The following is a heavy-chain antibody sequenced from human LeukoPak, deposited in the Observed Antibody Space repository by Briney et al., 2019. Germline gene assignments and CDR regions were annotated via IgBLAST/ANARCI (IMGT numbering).Heavy chain of an antibody. CDR3: ARDQWLLRGGDHDAFDI. V-gene: IGHV4-4*02. J-gene: IGHJ3*02. D-gene: IGHD6-19*01. CDR2: IFHSGTT. Sequence: SETLSLTCAVSGGSISSTHWWNWVRQPPGKGLEWIGEIFHSGTTNYNPSLKSRVTISINKSKNQFSLKLRSVTAADTAVYYCARDQWLLRGGDHDAFDIWGQGTMVTVSS. CDR1: GGSISSTHW.